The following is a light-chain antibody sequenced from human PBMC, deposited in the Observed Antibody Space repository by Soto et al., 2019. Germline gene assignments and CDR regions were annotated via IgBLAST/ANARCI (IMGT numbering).Light chain of an antibody. V-gene: IGKV1-5*01. CDR1: ESIRTW. CDR2: DAS. Sequence: DIQMTQSPTTLSASIGDRVTITCRASESIRTWLAWYQHKPGKAPKFLIYDASTLESGVPSRFSGSGSGTEFTLTIGSLQPDDFASYYCQHYNSNSGTFGQGTKVDI. J-gene: IGKJ1*01. CDR3: QHYNSNSGT.